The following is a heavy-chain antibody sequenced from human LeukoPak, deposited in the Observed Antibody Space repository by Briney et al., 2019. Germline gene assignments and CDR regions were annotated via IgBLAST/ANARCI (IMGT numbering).Heavy chain of an antibody. Sequence: SETLSLTCAVYGGFFSGYYWSWIRQPPGKGLEWIGEINHSGSTNYNPSLKSRVTISVDTSKNQFSLKLSSVTAADTAVYYCARYGAPFDSWGQGTLVTVSS. CDR3: ARYGAPFDS. D-gene: IGHD4-17*01. CDR1: GGFFSGYY. J-gene: IGHJ4*02. V-gene: IGHV4-34*01. CDR2: INHSGST.